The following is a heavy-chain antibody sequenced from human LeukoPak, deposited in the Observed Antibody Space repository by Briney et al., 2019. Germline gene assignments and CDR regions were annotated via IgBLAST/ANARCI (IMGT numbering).Heavy chain of an antibody. CDR1: GGSVSSSSYY. V-gene: IGHV4-39*01. Sequence: SETLSLTCSVSGGSVSSSSYYWGWIRQPPGKGLEWIATIYYSGSTYYNPSLKTRVTISVDMSKNQFSLKLHSVTAADTAVYYCASSYYYDTSGYSYFDYWGQGTLVTVSS. J-gene: IGHJ4*02. D-gene: IGHD3-22*01. CDR3: ASSYYYDTSGYSYFDY. CDR2: IYYSGST.